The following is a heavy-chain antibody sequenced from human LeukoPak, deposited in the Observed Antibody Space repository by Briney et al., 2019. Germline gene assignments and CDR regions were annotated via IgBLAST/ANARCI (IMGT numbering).Heavy chain of an antibody. D-gene: IGHD5-18*01. CDR1: GGSISGYY. J-gene: IGHJ4*02. CDR2: INHSGGT. Sequence: SETLSLTCTVSGGSISGYYWSWIRQPPGKGLEWIGEINHSGGTNYNPSLKSRVTISVDTSKNRFSLKLSSVTAADTAVYYCARGKWIQLWLLDYWGQGTLVTVSS. CDR3: ARGKWIQLWLLDY. V-gene: IGHV4-34*01.